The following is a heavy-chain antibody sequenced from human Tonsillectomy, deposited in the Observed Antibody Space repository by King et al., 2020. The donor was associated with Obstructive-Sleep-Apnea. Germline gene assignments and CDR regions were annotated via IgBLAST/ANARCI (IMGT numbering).Heavy chain of an antibody. J-gene: IGHJ2*01. CDR3: AKGSITMLVVVIFPNWYFDL. D-gene: IGHD3-22*01. V-gene: IGHV3-23*04. CDR1: GFTFSSYA. Sequence: QLVQSGGGLVQPGGSLRLSCAASGFTFSSYAMSWVRQAPGKGLEWVSGISGSGGSTYYADSVKGRFTISRDNSKNTLYLQMNSLRAEDTAVYYCAKGSITMLVVVIFPNWYFDLWGRGTLVTVSS. CDR2: ISGSGGST.